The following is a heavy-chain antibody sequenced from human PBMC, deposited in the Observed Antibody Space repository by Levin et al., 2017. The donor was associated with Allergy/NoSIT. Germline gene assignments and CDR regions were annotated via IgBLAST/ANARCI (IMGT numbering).Heavy chain of an antibody. V-gene: IGHV4-34*01. CDR1: GGSFSGYY. D-gene: IGHD2-15*01. J-gene: IGHJ4*02. Sequence: SQTLSLTCAVYGGSFSGYYWSWIRQPPGKGLEWIGEINHSGSTNYNPSLKRRVTISVDTSKNQFSLKLSSVTAADTAVYYCARGQVAGYCSGGSCYSEGFDYWGQGTLVTVSS. CDR2: INHSGST. CDR3: ARGQVAGYCSGGSCYSEGFDY.